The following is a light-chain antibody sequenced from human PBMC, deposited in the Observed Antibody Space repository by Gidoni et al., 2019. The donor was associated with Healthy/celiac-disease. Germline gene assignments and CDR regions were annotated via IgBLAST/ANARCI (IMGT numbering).Light chain of an antibody. CDR1: QDISNY. V-gene: IGKV1-33*01. CDR2: DAS. Sequence: DIQRTQSPSSLSESVGDRVTITCQASQDISNYLNWYQQKPGKAPKLLIYDASNLETGVPSRFSGSGSGPDFTFPISSLQPEDIASYYCQQYDNLPRYTFGQGTKLEIK. J-gene: IGKJ2*01. CDR3: QQYDNLPRYT.